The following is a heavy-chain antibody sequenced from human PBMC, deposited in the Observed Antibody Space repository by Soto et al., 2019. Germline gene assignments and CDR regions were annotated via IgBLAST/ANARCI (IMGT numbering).Heavy chain of an antibody. CDR3: GGGQLWFGEGNIDY. CDR1: GYTFTSYD. D-gene: IGHD3-10*01. Sequence: QVQLVQSGAEVKKPGASVKVSCKASGYTFTSYDINWVRQATGQGLEWMGWMNPNSGNTGYAQKFQGRVTMTRNTSISTAYMELSSLRSEDTAVYYCGGGQLWFGEGNIDYWGQGTLVTVSS. V-gene: IGHV1-8*01. CDR2: MNPNSGNT. J-gene: IGHJ4*02.